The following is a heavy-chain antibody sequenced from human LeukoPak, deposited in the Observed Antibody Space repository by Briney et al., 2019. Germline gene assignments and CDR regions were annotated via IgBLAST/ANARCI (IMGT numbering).Heavy chain of an antibody. CDR1: GVTSNY. Sequence: GGSLRLTCAASGVTSNYMTWVRQAPGKGLEWVSVIYNGGTTYYADSVKGRFTISRDNSKSTLFVYLQMNSLRTDDTALYYCAGGGEAARSLAYWGQGALVTVSS. CDR3: AGGGEAARSLAY. CDR2: IYNGGTT. D-gene: IGHD6-6*01. J-gene: IGHJ4*02. V-gene: IGHV3-66*02.